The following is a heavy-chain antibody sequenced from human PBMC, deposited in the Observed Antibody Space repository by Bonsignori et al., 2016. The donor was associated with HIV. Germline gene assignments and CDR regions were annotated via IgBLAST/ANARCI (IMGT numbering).Heavy chain of an antibody. D-gene: IGHD3-22*01. Sequence: EVQLVQSGAEVRKPGESLKISCQVSGYIFTNYWIGWVRQMPGKGLEWMGIIFPGDFDTRYSPSFEGQVTISADRSTNTAYLQWSSLKASDSAMYYCAGGYYYRNSGYDYWGQGTLVTVSS. J-gene: IGHJ4*01. CDR3: AGGYYYRNSGYDY. V-gene: IGHV5-51*03. CDR2: IFPGDFDT. CDR1: GYIFTNYW.